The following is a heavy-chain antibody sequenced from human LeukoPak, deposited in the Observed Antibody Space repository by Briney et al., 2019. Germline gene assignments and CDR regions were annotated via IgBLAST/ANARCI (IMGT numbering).Heavy chain of an antibody. D-gene: IGHD6-6*01. J-gene: IGHJ3*02. CDR3: ARRISSIAARPVWVCSSTDAFDI. Sequence: GRSLRLSCAASGFTFSSYSMHWVRQAPGKGLEWVAVISYDGSNKYYADSVKGRFTISRDNSKNTLYLQMNSLRAEDTAVYYCARRISSIAARPVWVCSSTDAFDILGQGTVVTVSP. CDR1: GFTFSSYS. V-gene: IGHV3-30-3*01. CDR2: ISYDGSNK.